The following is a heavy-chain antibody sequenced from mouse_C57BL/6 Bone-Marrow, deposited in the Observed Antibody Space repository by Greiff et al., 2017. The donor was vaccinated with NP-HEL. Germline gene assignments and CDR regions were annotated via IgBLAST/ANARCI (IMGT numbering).Heavy chain of an antibody. D-gene: IGHD2-4*01. CDR2: ISYDGSN. Sequence: EVKLQESGPGLVKPSQSLSLTCSVTGYSITSGYYWTWIRQFPGNKLEWMGYISYDGSNNYNPCLKNRISITRDTSKNQFFMKLNSVTTEDTATYYCAREHYDYGVPFAYWGQGTLVTVSA. CDR1: GYSITSGYY. J-gene: IGHJ3*01. V-gene: IGHV3-6*01. CDR3: AREHYDYGVPFAY.